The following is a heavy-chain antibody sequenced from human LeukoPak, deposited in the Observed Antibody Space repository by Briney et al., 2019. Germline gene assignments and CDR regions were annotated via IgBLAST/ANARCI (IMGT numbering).Heavy chain of an antibody. CDR3: ARGRQVPLAVALFDY. Sequence: PGGSLRLSCAASGFTVSSNYMSWVRRAPGKGLEWVSIVYSSGNTYYADSVKGRFTISRDNSKNTVYLQMNSLRAEDTAVYYCARGRQVPLAVALFDYWGQGALVTVSS. D-gene: IGHD6-19*01. V-gene: IGHV3-53*01. J-gene: IGHJ4*02. CDR2: VYSSGNT. CDR1: GFTVSSNY.